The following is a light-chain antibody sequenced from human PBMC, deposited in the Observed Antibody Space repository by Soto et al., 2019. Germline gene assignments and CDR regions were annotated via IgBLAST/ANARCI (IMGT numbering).Light chain of an antibody. V-gene: IGKV3-11*01. Sequence: EIVLTQSPATLSLSPGERATLSCRASQSVSSYLAWYQQTPGQAPRLLIYDASNRATGIPARFSGSGSGTDFTLTISSLEPEDFAVYYCQQRSNWPPYTFGQGNKLEIK. CDR3: QQRSNWPPYT. CDR1: QSVSSY. CDR2: DAS. J-gene: IGKJ2*01.